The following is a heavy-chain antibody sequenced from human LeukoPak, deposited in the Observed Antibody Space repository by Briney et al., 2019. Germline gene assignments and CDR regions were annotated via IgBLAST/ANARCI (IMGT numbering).Heavy chain of an antibody. CDR1: GFTVSSKY. J-gene: IGHJ6*02. Sequence: GGSLRLSCVASGFTVSSKYMSWVRQAPGKGLEWVSVIYSGGSAYYGESVKGRFTISRDNSKNTVYLQMNALRAEDSAVYYCARGTVWRLGSYGLDVWGQGTTVTVSS. CDR3: ARGTVWRLGSYGLDV. D-gene: IGHD3-16*01. CDR2: IYSGGSA. V-gene: IGHV3-53*01.